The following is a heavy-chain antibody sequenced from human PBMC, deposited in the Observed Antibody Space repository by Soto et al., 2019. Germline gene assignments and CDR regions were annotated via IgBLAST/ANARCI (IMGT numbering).Heavy chain of an antibody. CDR2: IIPIFGTA. Sequence: QVQLVQSGAEVKKPGSSVKVSCKSSGRTFSSYAISWVRQAPGLGLDWMGGIIPIFGTANYAQKFQGRVTIPADESTSTAYMERSSLRSEDTAVYYGATHPMATITYYDGMDVWGQGTTVTVSS. CDR1: GRTFSSYA. D-gene: IGHD5-12*01. V-gene: IGHV1-69*12. CDR3: ATHPMATITYYDGMDV. J-gene: IGHJ6*02.